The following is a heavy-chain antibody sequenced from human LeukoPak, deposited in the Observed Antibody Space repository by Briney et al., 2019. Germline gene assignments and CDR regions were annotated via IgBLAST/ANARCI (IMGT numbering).Heavy chain of an antibody. D-gene: IGHD3-10*01. Sequence: SETLSLTCTVSGGSISSYYWSWIRQPPGKGLEWIGYIYYSGSTNYNPSLKSRVTISVDTSKNQLSLKLSSVTAADTAVYYCARGPYGSGSMYYYGMDVWGKGTTVTVSS. CDR1: GGSISSYY. CDR2: IYYSGST. CDR3: ARGPYGSGSMYYYGMDV. V-gene: IGHV4-59*01. J-gene: IGHJ6*04.